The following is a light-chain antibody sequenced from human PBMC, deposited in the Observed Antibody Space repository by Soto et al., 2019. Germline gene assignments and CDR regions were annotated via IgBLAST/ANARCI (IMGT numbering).Light chain of an antibody. CDR2: DVT. J-gene: IGLJ1*01. V-gene: IGLV2-11*01. CDR3: FSYTRSGTYV. Sequence: QSALTQPRSVSGSPGQSVTISCTGTSSDVGGYNYVSWYQQHPGRAPKFMIYDVTKRPSGVPDRFSGSKSGNTASLTISGLQVEDEADYYCFSYTRSGTYVFGTGTKLTVL. CDR1: SSDVGGYNY.